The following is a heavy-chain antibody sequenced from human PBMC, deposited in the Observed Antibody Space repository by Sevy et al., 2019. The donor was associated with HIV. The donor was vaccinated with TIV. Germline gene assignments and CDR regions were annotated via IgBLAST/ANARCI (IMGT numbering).Heavy chain of an antibody. V-gene: IGHV3-48*01. CDR2: ISSSGRTI. Sequence: GGSLRLSCAASGFTFSSYSMNWVRQAPGKGLEWVSYISSSGRTIYYADSVKGRFTISRDNAKNSLYLQMNSLRAEDKAVYYCARRVRSYDAFDIWGQGTMVTVSS. J-gene: IGHJ3*02. D-gene: IGHD6-13*01. CDR3: ARRVRSYDAFDI. CDR1: GFTFSSYS.